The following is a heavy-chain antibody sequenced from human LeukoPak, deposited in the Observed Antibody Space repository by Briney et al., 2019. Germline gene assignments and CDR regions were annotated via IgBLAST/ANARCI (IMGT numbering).Heavy chain of an antibody. CDR1: GGSISSSSYY. Sequence: PSETLSLTCTVSGGSISSSSYYWGWIRQPPGKGLEWIGSIYYSGSTYYNPSLKSRVTISVDTSKNQFSLKLSSVTAADTAVYYCARPGRNYDIFPLDYWGQGTLVTVSS. CDR3: ARPGRNYDIFPLDY. V-gene: IGHV4-39*01. J-gene: IGHJ4*02. CDR2: IYYSGST. D-gene: IGHD3-9*01.